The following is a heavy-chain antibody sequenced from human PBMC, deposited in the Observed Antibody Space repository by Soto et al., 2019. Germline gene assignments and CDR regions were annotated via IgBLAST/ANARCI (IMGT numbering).Heavy chain of an antibody. CDR2: ISGSGGST. Sequence: GGSLRLSCAASGFTFSSYAMSWVRQAPGKGLEWVSAISGSGGSTYYADSVKGRFAISRDNSKNTLYLQMNSLRAEDTAVYYCAKGFGAPNYDSSGYPSQYYYYGMDVWGQGTKVTVSS. V-gene: IGHV3-23*01. D-gene: IGHD3-22*01. CDR3: AKGFGAPNYDSSGYPSQYYYYGMDV. J-gene: IGHJ6*02. CDR1: GFTFSSYA.